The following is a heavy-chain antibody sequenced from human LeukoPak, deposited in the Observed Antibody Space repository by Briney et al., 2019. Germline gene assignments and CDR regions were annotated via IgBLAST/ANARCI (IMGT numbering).Heavy chain of an antibody. V-gene: IGHV4-59*08. J-gene: IGHJ5*02. CDR3: ARTSIAVAGSYNWFDP. CDR2: IYYSGST. CDR1: GGSISTYY. Sequence: SETLSLTCTVSGGSISTYYWSWIRQPPGKGLEWIGYIYYSGSTNYNPSLKSRVTISVDTSKNQFSLKLSSVTAADTAVYYCARTSIAVAGSYNWFDPWGQGTLVTVSS. D-gene: IGHD6-19*01.